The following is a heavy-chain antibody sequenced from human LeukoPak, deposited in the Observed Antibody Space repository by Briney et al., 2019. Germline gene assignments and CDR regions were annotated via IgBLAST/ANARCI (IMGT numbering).Heavy chain of an antibody. CDR2: ISRSERA. V-gene: IGHV4-34*01. J-gene: IGHJ5*02. Sequence: PSETLSLTCAVYGGSFNVYYWRWIRQSPGQGLEWLGEISRSERATYNASLESLVIISFDSSKSQFSLHLKSVTAAHTAVYYCAGIRRTYGDIVLPLAPWGQGTLVTVSS. CDR3: AGIRRTYGDIVLPLAP. D-gene: IGHD4-17*01. CDR1: GGSFNVYY.